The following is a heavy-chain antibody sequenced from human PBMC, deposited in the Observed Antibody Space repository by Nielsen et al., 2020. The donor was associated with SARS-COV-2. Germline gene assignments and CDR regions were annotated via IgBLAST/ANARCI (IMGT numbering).Heavy chain of an antibody. V-gene: IGHV1-46*01. Sequence: ASVKVSCKASGYTFTGYYMHWVRQAPGQGLEWMGRINPSGGSTSYAQKFQGRVTMTRDTSTSTVYMELSSLRSEDTAVYYCARSPYYDFWSGYYTEAGNWFDPWGQGTLVTVSS. J-gene: IGHJ5*02. CDR3: ARSPYYDFWSGYYTEAGNWFDP. CDR2: INPSGGST. D-gene: IGHD3-3*01. CDR1: GYTFTGYY.